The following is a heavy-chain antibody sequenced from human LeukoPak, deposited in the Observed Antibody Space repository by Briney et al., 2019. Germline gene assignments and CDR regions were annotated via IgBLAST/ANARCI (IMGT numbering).Heavy chain of an antibody. CDR2: IWYDGSNK. V-gene: IGHV3-33*06. Sequence: GRSLRLSCAASGFTFSSYGMHWVRQAPGKGLEWVAVIWYDGSNKYYADSVKGRFTISRDNSKNTLYLQMNSLRAEDTAVYYCAKDHNYCSSTSCYVSASDYWGQGTLVTVS. J-gene: IGHJ4*02. CDR3: AKDHNYCSSTSCYVSASDY. D-gene: IGHD2-2*01. CDR1: GFTFSSYG.